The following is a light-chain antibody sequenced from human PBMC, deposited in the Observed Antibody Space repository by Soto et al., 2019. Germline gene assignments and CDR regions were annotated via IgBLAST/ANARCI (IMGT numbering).Light chain of an antibody. Sequence: QPVLTQSSSASASLGSSVKLTCTLSSGHSTYIIAWHQRQPGQAPRYLMKLEGSGTYNKGSGVPDRFSGPSSGAKRYLANTNLQFEDGDGYYFETWDRNTRNWVFGGGTMLTVL. CDR1: SGHSTYI. CDR2: LEGSGTY. J-gene: IGLJ3*02. CDR3: ETWDRNTRNWV. V-gene: IGLV4-60*02.